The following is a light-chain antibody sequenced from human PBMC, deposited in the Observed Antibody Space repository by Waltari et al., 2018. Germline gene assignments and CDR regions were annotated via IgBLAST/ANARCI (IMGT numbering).Light chain of an antibody. CDR3: QTWGTAAHVV. Sequence: QLVVTQSPSASASLGASINLTCTLSSGHSSYAVAWHQQHSQKGPRFLMKLNFDGTHEKGDGGPARVSGSNSGAERYLTISSLQSEDEADYYCQTWGTAAHVVFGGGTKLTVL. CDR2: LNFDGTH. J-gene: IGLJ2*01. CDR1: SGHSSYA. V-gene: IGLV4-69*01.